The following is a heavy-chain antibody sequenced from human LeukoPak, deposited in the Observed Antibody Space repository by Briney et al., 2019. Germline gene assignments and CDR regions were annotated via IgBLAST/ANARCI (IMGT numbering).Heavy chain of an antibody. J-gene: IGHJ4*02. V-gene: IGHV3-48*01. CDR1: GSSFSSYS. Sequence: PGGSLRLSCAASGSSFSSYSLNWVRQAPGKGLEWVSYISSRSTTIYYADSVKGRFTISRDNAKNSLYLQMNSLRAEDTAVYYCAKIKARMLREWNYYFENWGQGTLVTVSS. CDR2: ISSRSTTI. CDR3: AKIKARMLREWNYYFEN. D-gene: IGHD3-10*01.